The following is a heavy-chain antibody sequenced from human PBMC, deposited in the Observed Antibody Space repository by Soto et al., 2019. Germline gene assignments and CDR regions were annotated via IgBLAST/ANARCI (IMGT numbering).Heavy chain of an antibody. CDR3: ADERYDYIWYSDRHVPFGY. Sequence: SETRSLASAVYGGSFGGYYWGWVRQPPKKGMEWIGEINHGGSTNYNPCFKSRVTISVDTSKNQFSRKLGAGTAADRAGYYVADERYDYIWYSDRHVPFGYWGQGTLVTVSS. CDR2: INHGGST. D-gene: IGHD3-16*01. V-gene: IGHV4-34*01. CDR1: GGSFGGYY. J-gene: IGHJ4*02.